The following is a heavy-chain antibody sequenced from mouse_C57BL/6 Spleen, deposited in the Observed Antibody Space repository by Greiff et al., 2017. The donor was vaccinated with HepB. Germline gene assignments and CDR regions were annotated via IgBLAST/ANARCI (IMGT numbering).Heavy chain of an antibody. CDR2: IDPENGDT. Sequence: EVQGVESGAELVRPGASVKLSCTASGFNIKDDYMHWVKQRPEQGLEWIGWIDPENGDTEYASKFQGKATITADTSSNTAYLQLSSLTSEDTAVYYCTTRLFAYWGQGTLVTVSA. V-gene: IGHV14-4*01. CDR3: TTRLFAY. J-gene: IGHJ3*01. CDR1: GFNIKDDY.